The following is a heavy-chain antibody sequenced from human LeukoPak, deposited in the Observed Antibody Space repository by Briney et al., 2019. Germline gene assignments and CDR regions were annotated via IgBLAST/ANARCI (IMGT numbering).Heavy chain of an antibody. CDR2: IKQDGSEK. V-gene: IGHV3-7*01. D-gene: IGHD7-27*01. Sequence: GGSLRLSCAASGFTFSRYWMTWVRQAPGKGLEWVANIKQDGSEKYYVGSVMGRFTISRDNAKNSLFLQMNSLRAEDTAVYYCARPHSIPGDDAFDIWGHGTMVSVSS. J-gene: IGHJ3*02. CDR3: ARPHSIPGDDAFDI. CDR1: GFTFSRYW.